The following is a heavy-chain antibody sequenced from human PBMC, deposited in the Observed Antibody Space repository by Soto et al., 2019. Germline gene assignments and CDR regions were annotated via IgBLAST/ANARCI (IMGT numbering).Heavy chain of an antibody. CDR3: AKSGPTNYFDY. Sequence: PGGSLRLSCAASGFTFSNYAMSWVRQAPGKGLEWLSGISGGGRFTYYADSVKGRFTISRDDSKKKLFLQMHSLRAEDTAVYYCAKSGPTNYFDYWGQGSLVTVSS. CDR1: GFTFSNYA. V-gene: IGHV3-23*01. D-gene: IGHD1-26*01. CDR2: ISGGGRFT. J-gene: IGHJ4*02.